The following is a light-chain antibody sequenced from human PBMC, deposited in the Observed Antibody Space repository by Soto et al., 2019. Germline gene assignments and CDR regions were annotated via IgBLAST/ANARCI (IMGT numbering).Light chain of an antibody. V-gene: IGLV2-23*01. J-gene: IGLJ2*01. CDR3: CSYADITL. Sequence: QSALTQPASVSGSPGQSITISCTGTSSDVGSYKLVSWYQHHPGKAPKLIIYEGSERPSGVSHRFSGSKSDNTASLTISGLQAEDEADYYSCSYADITLFGGGTKLIVL. CDR1: SSDVGSYKL. CDR2: EGS.